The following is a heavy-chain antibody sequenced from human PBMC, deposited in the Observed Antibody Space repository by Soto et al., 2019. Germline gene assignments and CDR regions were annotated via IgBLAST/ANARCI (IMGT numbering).Heavy chain of an antibody. D-gene: IGHD3-10*01. Sequence: EVQFLESGGGLVQPGGSLRLSCAASGVTFSNYAMNWVRQAPGKGLEWVSGISHSGSSTYYADSVKGRFTISRDNSKNTLFLQMNSLTAEGTAVYYCAKGSWVHHGSEGGNWLDPWGQGTLVTVSS. J-gene: IGHJ5*02. CDR3: AKGSWVHHGSEGGNWLDP. CDR2: ISHSGSST. CDR1: GVTFSNYA. V-gene: IGHV3-23*01.